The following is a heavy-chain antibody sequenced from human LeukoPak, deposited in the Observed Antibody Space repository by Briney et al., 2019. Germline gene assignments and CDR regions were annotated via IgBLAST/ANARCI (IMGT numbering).Heavy chain of an antibody. Sequence: PGGSLRLSCTPSGFTFSSYEMNWVRQTPGKGLEWVSYITSSGDTKFYADTVKGRFTISRDNAKNSLYLQMNNLSAEDTAVYYCARSGYGDLFDYWGQGTLVTVSS. J-gene: IGHJ4*02. CDR1: GFTFSSYE. D-gene: IGHD4-17*01. CDR2: ITSSGDTK. V-gene: IGHV3-48*03. CDR3: ARSGYGDLFDY.